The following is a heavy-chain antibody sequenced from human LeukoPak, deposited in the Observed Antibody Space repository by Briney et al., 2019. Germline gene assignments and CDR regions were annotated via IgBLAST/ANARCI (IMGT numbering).Heavy chain of an antibody. CDR2: INPNSGGT. CDR3: ARVPPYYYDSSANY. Sequence: ASVKVSCKASGYTFTGYYMHWVRQAPGQGLEWMGWINPNSGGTNYAQKFQGRVIMTRDTSISTAYMELSRLRSDDTAVYYCARVPPYYYDSSANYWGQGTLVTVSS. D-gene: IGHD3-22*01. V-gene: IGHV1-2*02. J-gene: IGHJ4*02. CDR1: GYTFTGYY.